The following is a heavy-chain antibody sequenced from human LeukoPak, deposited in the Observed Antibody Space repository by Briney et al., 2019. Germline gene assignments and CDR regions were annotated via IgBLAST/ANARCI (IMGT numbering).Heavy chain of an antibody. CDR2: ISYDGSNK. CDR3: AKDLSSGSYYSDY. V-gene: IGHV3-30*18. CDR1: GFTFSSYG. Sequence: PGGSLRLSCAASGFTFSSYGMHWVRQAPGKGLEWVAVISYDGSNKYYADSVKGRFTISRDNSKNTLYLQMNSLRAEDTAVYYCAKDLSSGSYYSDYWGQGTLVTVSS. J-gene: IGHJ4*02. D-gene: IGHD3-22*01.